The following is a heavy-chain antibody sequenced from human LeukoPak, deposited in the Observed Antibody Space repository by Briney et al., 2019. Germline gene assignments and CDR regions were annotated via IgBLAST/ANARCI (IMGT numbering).Heavy chain of an antibody. Sequence: ASVKVSCKASGYTFTSYDINWVRQATGQGLEWKGWMNPNSGNTGYAQKFQGRVTITRNTSISTTYMELSSLRSEDTAVYYCARVGGYCSGGSCYSIGYWGQGTLVTVSS. CDR2: MNPNSGNT. J-gene: IGHJ4*02. V-gene: IGHV1-8*03. D-gene: IGHD2-15*01. CDR1: GYTFTSYD. CDR3: ARVGGYCSGGSCYSIGY.